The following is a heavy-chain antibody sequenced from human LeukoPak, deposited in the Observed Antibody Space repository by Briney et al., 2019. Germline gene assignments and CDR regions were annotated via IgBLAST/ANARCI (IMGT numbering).Heavy chain of an antibody. CDR3: AKVHRPSYYFYDGSAPGY. D-gene: IGHD3-22*01. CDR1: GFTFSSYA. J-gene: IGHJ4*02. Sequence: GGSLRLSCAASGFTFSSYAMNWVRQAPGKGLEWVSAISGSGGNAFYADSVKGRFTISRDNSKNTLFLQMNSLRAEDTAVYYCAKVHRPSYYFYDGSAPGYWGQGTLVTVSS. V-gene: IGHV3-23*01. CDR2: ISGSGGNA.